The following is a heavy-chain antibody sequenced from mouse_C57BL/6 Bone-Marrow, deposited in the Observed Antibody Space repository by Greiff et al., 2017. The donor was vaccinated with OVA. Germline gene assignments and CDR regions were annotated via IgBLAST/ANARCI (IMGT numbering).Heavy chain of an antibody. V-gene: IGHV1-72*01. CDR3: ARSNSSGYGTWFAY. D-gene: IGHD3-2*02. CDR1: GYTFTSYW. Sequence: QVQLQQPGAELVKPGASVKLSCKASGYTFTSYWMHWVKQRPGRGLEWIGRIDPNRGGTKYNEKFKSKATLTVDKPSSTAYMQLSSLTSEDSAVYYCARSNSSGYGTWFAYWGQGTLVTVSA. CDR2: IDPNRGGT. J-gene: IGHJ3*01.